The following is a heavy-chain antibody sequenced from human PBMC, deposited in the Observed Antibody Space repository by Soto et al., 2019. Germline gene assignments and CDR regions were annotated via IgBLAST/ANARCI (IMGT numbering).Heavy chain of an antibody. V-gene: IGHV4-4*02. J-gene: IGHJ6*02. CDR1: GGSISSSNW. CDR3: ARGMGAENTFYYYYAMDV. D-gene: IGHD3-16*01. Sequence: QVQLQESGPGLVKPSGTLSLTCAVSGGSISSSNWWSWVRQPPGKGLEWIGEIYHSGSTNYNPSLKSRVTISVDTSKNQFSLKLSSVTAADTAVYYCARGMGAENTFYYYYAMDVWGQGTTVTVSS. CDR2: IYHSGST.